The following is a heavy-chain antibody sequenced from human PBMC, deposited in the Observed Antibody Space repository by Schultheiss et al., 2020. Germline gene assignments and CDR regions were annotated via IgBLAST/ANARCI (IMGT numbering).Heavy chain of an antibody. CDR3: AKDRPYDILTGYYFFY. D-gene: IGHD3-9*01. Sequence: GGSLRLSCAASGFTFSSYSMNWVRQAPGKGLEWVSYISSSSSTIYYADSVKGRFTISRDNSKNTLYLQMNSLRAEDTAVYYCAKDRPYDILTGYYFFYWGQGTLVTVSS. CDR1: GFTFSSYS. CDR2: ISSSSSTI. J-gene: IGHJ4*02. V-gene: IGHV3-48*01.